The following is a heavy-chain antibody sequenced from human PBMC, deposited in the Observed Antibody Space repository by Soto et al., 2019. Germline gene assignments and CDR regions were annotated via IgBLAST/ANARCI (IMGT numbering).Heavy chain of an antibody. CDR1: GYTFTSYY. CDR2: INPSGGST. CDR3: AREVTYYYDSSGYYPFDY. V-gene: IGHV1-46*01. D-gene: IGHD3-22*01. Sequence: ASVKVSCKASGYTFTSYYMHWVRQAPGQGLELMGIINPSGGSTSYAQKFQGRVTMTRDTSTSTVYMELSSLRSEDTAVYYCAREVTYYYDSSGYYPFDYWGQGTLVTVSS. J-gene: IGHJ4*02.